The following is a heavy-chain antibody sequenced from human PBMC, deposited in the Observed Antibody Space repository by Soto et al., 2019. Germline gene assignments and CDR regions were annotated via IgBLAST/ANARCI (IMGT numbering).Heavy chain of an antibody. V-gene: IGHV4-34*01. D-gene: IGHD1-7*01. CDR3: ARGRGITGTTLAWFDP. CDR1: GGSFSGYY. J-gene: IGHJ5*02. Sequence: QVQLQQWGAGLLKPSETLSLTCAVYGGSFSGYYWSWIRQPPGKGLEWIGEINHSGSTNYNPSLKRRVTISVDTSKNQFSLKLSSVTAADTAVYYCARGRGITGTTLAWFDPWGQGTLVTVSS. CDR2: INHSGST.